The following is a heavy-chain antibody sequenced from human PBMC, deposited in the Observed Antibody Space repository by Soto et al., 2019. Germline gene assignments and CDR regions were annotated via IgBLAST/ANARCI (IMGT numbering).Heavy chain of an antibody. J-gene: IGHJ3*02. CDR2: ISGSGGST. D-gene: IGHD5-18*01. V-gene: IGHV3-23*01. Sequence: EVQLLESGGGLVQPGGSLRLSCAASGFTFSSYAMSWVRQAPGKGLGWVSAISGSGGSTYYADSVKGRFTISRDNSKNTLYLQMNSLRAEDTAVYYCAKDTSTWIQLWVDAFDIWGQGTMVTVSS. CDR3: AKDTSTWIQLWVDAFDI. CDR1: GFTFSSYA.